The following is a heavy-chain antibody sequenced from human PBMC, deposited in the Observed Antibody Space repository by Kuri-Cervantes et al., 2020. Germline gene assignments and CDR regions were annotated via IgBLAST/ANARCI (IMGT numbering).Heavy chain of an antibody. CDR3: VTQNANWGMG. J-gene: IGHJ4*02. CDR2: ISYDGSNK. CDR1: GFTFSSYA. D-gene: IGHD7-27*01. V-gene: IGHV3-30-3*01. Sequence: GGSLRLSCAASGFTFSSYAMHWVRQAPGKGLGWMAVISYDGSNKYYADSVKGRFTISRDNSKNTLYLQMNSLRAEDTAVYYCVTQNANWGMGWGQGTLVTVSS.